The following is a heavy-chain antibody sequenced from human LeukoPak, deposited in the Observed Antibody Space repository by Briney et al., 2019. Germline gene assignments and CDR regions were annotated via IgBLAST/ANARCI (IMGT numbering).Heavy chain of an antibody. J-gene: IGHJ3*02. CDR1: GFTFSSYG. CDR3: AKDRGSSAQGAFDI. CDR2: ISYDGSNK. V-gene: IGHV3-30*18. Sequence: GRSLRLSCAASGFTFSSYGMHWVRQAPGKGLEWVAVISYDGSNKYYADSVKGRFTISRDNSKNTLYLQMNSLRAVDTAVYYCAKDRGSSAQGAFDIWGQGTMVTVSS. D-gene: IGHD2-2*01.